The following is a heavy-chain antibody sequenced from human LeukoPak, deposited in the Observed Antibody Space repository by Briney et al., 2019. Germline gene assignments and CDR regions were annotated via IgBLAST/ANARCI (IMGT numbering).Heavy chain of an antibody. V-gene: IGHV3-48*01. CDR3: AKGYYYDSSGYYYSLDAFDI. CDR2: ISSSSSTI. Sequence: PGGSLRLSCAASGFTFSSYSMNWVRQAPGKGLEWVSYISSSSSTIYYADSVKGRFTISRDNAKNSLYLQMNSLRAEDTAVYYCAKGYYYDSSGYYYSLDAFDIWGQGTMVTVSS. J-gene: IGHJ3*02. CDR1: GFTFSSYS. D-gene: IGHD3-22*01.